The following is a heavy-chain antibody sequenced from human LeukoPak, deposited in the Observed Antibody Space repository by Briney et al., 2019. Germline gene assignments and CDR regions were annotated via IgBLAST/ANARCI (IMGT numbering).Heavy chain of an antibody. Sequence: GGSLRLSCAASGFTFSSSAMSWVRQAPGKGLEWVSAISNNGGYTYYADSVQGRFTISRDNSKSTLCLQMNSLRAEDTAVYYCAKQLGYCSDGSCYFPYWGQGALVTVSS. J-gene: IGHJ4*02. CDR3: AKQLGYCSDGSCYFPY. D-gene: IGHD2-15*01. CDR1: GFTFSSSA. V-gene: IGHV3-23*01. CDR2: ISNNGGYT.